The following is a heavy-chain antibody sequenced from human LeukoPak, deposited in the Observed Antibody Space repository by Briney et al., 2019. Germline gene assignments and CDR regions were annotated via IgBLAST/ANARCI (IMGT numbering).Heavy chain of an antibody. CDR3: ALNAYGSGMTT. Sequence: PPGGSLRLSCAASGFTFSTYSMHWVRQTPGKGLVWVSRIYIDGSGTSYADSVKGRFTISRDNSKNMVFLQMNSLRVEDTAVYYCALNAYGSGMTTWGQGALVTVSS. CDR1: GFTFSTYS. D-gene: IGHD3-10*01. J-gene: IGHJ4*02. V-gene: IGHV3-74*03. CDR2: IYIDGSGT.